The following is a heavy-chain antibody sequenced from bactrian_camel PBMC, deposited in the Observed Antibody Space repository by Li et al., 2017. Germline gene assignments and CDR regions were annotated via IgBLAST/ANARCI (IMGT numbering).Heavy chain of an antibody. Sequence: HVQLVESGGGSVQAGGSLRLSCAHSGLIHSTYCMGWLRQAAGKERETIATIDSEGRTTYADPLKGRVSISKDSATNTLYLQMQSLKPADTATYYCVVGRYCSDGVIYSYLMDYWGKGTQVTVS. CDR1: GLIHSTYC. CDR2: IDSEGRT. J-gene: IGHJ7*01. D-gene: IGHD2*01. V-gene: IGHV3S53*01.